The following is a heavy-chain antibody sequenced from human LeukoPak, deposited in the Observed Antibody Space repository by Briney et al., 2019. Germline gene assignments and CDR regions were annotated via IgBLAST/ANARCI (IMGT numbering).Heavy chain of an antibody. J-gene: IGHJ4*02. Sequence: GRSLRLSCAASGFTFDDYATHWVRQAPGKGLEWVSGISWNSGSIGYADSVKGRFTISRDNAKNSLYLQMNSLRAEDTALYYCAKSGYCSGGSCYSEFVYWGQGTLVTVSS. CDR1: GFTFDDYA. CDR3: AKSGYCSGGSCYSEFVY. CDR2: ISWNSGSI. D-gene: IGHD2-15*01. V-gene: IGHV3-9*01.